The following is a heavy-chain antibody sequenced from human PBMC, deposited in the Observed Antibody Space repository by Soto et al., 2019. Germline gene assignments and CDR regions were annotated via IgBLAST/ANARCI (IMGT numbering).Heavy chain of an antibody. CDR1: GGSVSYNSYY. J-gene: IGHJ4*02. CDR3: ARLVVVAPVANV. D-gene: IGHD2-21*01. V-gene: IGHV4-39*01. CDR2: IFYTGTT. Sequence: SETLSLTCSVSGGSVSYNSYYWGWIRQPPGKGLEWVGGIFYTGTTYSSPSLKDRVSISVDTSKNSFSLNLTFVTAADTAVYFCARLVVVAPVANVWGQGALVTVSS.